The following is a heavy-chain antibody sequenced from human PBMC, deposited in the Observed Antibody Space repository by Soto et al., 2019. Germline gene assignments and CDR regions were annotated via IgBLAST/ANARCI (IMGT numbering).Heavy chain of an antibody. Sequence: SVKVSCKASGGTFSSYAISWVRQAPGQGLEWMGGIIPIFGTANYAQKFQGRVTITADESTSTAYMELSSLRSEDTAVYYCERGPDDYGDYPYYYYYYGMDVWGQ. D-gene: IGHD4-17*01. CDR1: GGTFSSYA. V-gene: IGHV1-69*13. CDR3: ERGPDDYGDYPYYYYYYGMDV. J-gene: IGHJ6*02. CDR2: IIPIFGTA.